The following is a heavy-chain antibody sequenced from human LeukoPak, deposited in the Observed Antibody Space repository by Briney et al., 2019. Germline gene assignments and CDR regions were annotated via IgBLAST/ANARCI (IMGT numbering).Heavy chain of an antibody. Sequence: PGGSLRLSCAASGFTFSSYWMSWVRQAPGKGLEWVANIKQDGSEKYYVDSVKGRFTISRDNAKNSLYLQMNSLRAEDTAGYYRAKGRYYYDCSGYYLGPRAFDFRGQGTLVTVSS. J-gene: IGHJ4*02. CDR3: AKGRYYYDCSGYYLGPRAFDF. CDR2: IKQDGSEK. V-gene: IGHV3-7*03. CDR1: GFTFSSYW. D-gene: IGHD3-22*01.